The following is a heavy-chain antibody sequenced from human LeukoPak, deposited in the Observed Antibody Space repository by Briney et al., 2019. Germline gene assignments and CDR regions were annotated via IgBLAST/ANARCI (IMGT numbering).Heavy chain of an antibody. J-gene: IGHJ6*02. CDR1: GGSISSYY. V-gene: IGHV4-59*01. CDR2: IYYSGST. D-gene: IGHD3-9*01. CDR3: ARAETYYDILTGYSPQRGHYYYCGMDV. Sequence: SETLSLTCTVSGGSISSYYWSWIRQPPGKGLEWIGYIYYSGSTNYNPSLKSRVTISVDTSKNQFSLKLSSVTAADTAVYYCARAETYYDILTGYSPQRGHYYYCGMDVWGQGTTVTVSS.